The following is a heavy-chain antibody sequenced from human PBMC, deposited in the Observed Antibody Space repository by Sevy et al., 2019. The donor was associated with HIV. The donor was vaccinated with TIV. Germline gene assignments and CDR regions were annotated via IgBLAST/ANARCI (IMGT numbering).Heavy chain of an antibody. CDR2: IRYDGSNK. CDR3: AKDRAEEDYYYYYGMDV. V-gene: IGHV3-30*02. CDR1: GFTFSSYG. Sequence: GGSLRLSCAASGFTFSSYGMHWVRQAPGKGLEWVAFIRYDGSNKYYADSVKGRFTISRDNSKNTLYLQMNSLRAEDTAVYYCAKDRAEEDYYYYYGMDVWGQGTTVTVSS. J-gene: IGHJ6*02.